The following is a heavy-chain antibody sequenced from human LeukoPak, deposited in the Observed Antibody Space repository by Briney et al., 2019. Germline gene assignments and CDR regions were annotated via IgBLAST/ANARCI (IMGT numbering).Heavy chain of an antibody. CDR2: IFGNGDTT. Sequence: GGSLRLSCAASGFSFSSYAMNWVRQAPGKGLEWVSIIFGNGDTTYYADSVKGRFTISRDNAKNSLYLQMNSLRAEDTAVYYCATSRGSWPDYFDYWGQGTLVTVSS. V-gene: IGHV3-23*01. CDR1: GFSFSSYA. D-gene: IGHD6-13*01. J-gene: IGHJ4*02. CDR3: ATSRGSWPDYFDY.